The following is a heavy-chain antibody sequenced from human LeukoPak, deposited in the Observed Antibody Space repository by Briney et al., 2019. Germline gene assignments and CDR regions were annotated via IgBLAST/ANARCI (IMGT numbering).Heavy chain of an antibody. V-gene: IGHV3-66*01. CDR3: ARDPTGRGRYDY. CDR2: IYSSGTT. J-gene: IGHJ4*02. CDR1: EFTVSSNY. Sequence: GGSLRLSCAVSEFTVSSNYMSWVRQAPGKGLEWVSVIYSSGTTHYADSVKGRFTISRDNSKNTLYLQMNSLRAEDTAVYYCARDPTGRGRYDYWGQGTLVTVSS. D-gene: IGHD3-16*02.